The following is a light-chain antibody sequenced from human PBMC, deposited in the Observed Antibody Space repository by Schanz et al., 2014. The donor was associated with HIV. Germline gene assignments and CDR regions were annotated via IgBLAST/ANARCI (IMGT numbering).Light chain of an antibody. CDR1: SSDVGDYNY. CDR2: DVS. Sequence: QSALTQPASVSGSPGQSITISCTGTSSDVGDYNYVSWYQQHPGKAPKLMIYDVSNRPSGVSNRFSGSKSGSTASLTISGLQAEDEADYYCYSYVGTTAVVFGGGTKLTVL. J-gene: IGLJ2*01. V-gene: IGLV2-14*01. CDR3: YSYVGTTAVV.